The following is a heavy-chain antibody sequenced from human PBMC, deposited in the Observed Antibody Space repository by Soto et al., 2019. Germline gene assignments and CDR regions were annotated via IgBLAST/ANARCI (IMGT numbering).Heavy chain of an antibody. CDR2: ISYDGSNK. Sequence: LRLSCAASGFTFSNYAMHWVRQAPGKGLEWVAVISYDGSNKYYADSVKGRFTLSRDNSKNTLYLQMNSLRAEDTAVYYCARGARILYYYYGMDVWGQGTTVTVSS. J-gene: IGHJ6*02. CDR1: GFTFSNYA. D-gene: IGHD2-15*01. V-gene: IGHV3-30-3*01. CDR3: ARGARILYYYYGMDV.